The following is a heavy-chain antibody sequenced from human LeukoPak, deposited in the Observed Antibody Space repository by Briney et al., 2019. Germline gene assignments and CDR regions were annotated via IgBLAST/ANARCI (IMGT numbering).Heavy chain of an antibody. D-gene: IGHD2-2*01. CDR2: VSAYNGNT. CDR1: GYTFTSYG. J-gene: IGHJ5*02. V-gene: IGHV1-18*01. CDR3: ARDCSSTSCYDP. Sequence: ASVKVSCKASGYTFTSYGISWVRQAPGQGLEWMGWVSAYNGNTNYAQKLQGRVTMTTDTSTSTAYMELRSLRSDDTAVYYCARDCSSTSCYDPWGQGTLVTVSS.